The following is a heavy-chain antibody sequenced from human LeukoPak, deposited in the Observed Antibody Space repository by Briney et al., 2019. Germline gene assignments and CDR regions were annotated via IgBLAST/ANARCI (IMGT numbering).Heavy chain of an antibody. V-gene: IGHV3-30*04. CDR3: AIGDSLGELSSSFEY. Sequence: GGSLRFSCAASGFTFSNYAMHWVRQAPDKGLEWVAVVSYDGSNKYYADSVKGRFTVSRDNSKNTLYLQMNSLRAEDTAVYYCAIGDSLGELSSSFEYWGQGTLVTVSS. J-gene: IGHJ4*02. D-gene: IGHD3-16*02. CDR1: GFTFSNYA. CDR2: VSYDGSNK.